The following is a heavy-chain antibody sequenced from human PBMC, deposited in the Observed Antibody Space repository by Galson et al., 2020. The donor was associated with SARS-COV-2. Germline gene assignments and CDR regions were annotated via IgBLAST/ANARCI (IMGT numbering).Heavy chain of an antibody. Sequence: PTLVKPTQTLTLTCTFSGFSLSTSGVGVGWIRQPPGKALEWLALLYWDDDKRYSPSLKSRLTITKDTSKNQVVLTMTNMDPVDAATYDCAHNVRRSGYYRAPNWFDPWGQGTLVTVSS. J-gene: IGHJ5*02. D-gene: IGHD3-3*01. CDR3: AHNVRRSGYYRAPNWFDP. V-gene: IGHV2-5*02. CDR1: GFSLSTSGVG. CDR2: LYWDDDK.